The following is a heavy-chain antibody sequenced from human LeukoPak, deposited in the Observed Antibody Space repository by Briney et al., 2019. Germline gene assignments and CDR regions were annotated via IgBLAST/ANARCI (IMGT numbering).Heavy chain of an antibody. J-gene: IGHJ4*02. CDR1: GFTFSSYE. CDR2: ISSSGSTI. CDR3: AKDRPIVATIFAY. V-gene: IGHV3-48*03. Sequence: PGGSLRLSCAASGFTFSSYEMNWVRQAPGKGLEWVSYISSSGSTIYYADSVKGRFTISRDNAKNSLYLQMNSLRAEDTAVYYCAKDRPIVATIFAYWGQGTLVTVSS. D-gene: IGHD5-12*01.